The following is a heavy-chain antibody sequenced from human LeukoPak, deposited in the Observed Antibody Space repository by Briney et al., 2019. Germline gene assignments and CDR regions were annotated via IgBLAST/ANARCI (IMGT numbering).Heavy chain of an antibody. V-gene: IGHV3-48*02. CDR1: GFTFSSYS. J-gene: IGHJ4*02. CDR3: ARDFSPGQRFYFDY. CDR2: ISRTSHTI. D-gene: IGHD6-25*01. Sequence: GGSLRLSCAASGFTFSSYSMNWVRQAPGKGLEWVSYISRTSHTIYYADSVKGRFTISRDNAKNSLYLQMNSLRDEDTAVYYCARDFSPGQRFYFDYWGQGTLVTVSS.